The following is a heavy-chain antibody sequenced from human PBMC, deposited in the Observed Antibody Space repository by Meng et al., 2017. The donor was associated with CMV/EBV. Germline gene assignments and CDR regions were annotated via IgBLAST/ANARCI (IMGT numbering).Heavy chain of an antibody. J-gene: IGHJ6*02. D-gene: IGHD5-18*01. CDR2: LYYSGST. CDR1: GGSISSYY. CDR3: ARAADTAMAFYV. V-gene: IGHV4-59*01. Sequence: SETLSLTCTVSGGSISSYYWSWIRQPPGKGLEWIGYLYYSGSTNYSPSLKSRVTISVDTSKNQFSLKLSSVTAADTAVYYCARAADTAMAFYVWGQGTTVTVSS.